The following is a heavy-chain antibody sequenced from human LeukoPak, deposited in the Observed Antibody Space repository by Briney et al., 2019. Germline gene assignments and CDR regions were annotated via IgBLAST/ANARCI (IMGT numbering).Heavy chain of an antibody. J-gene: IGHJ4*02. CDR1: GGSISSYY. D-gene: IGHD3-10*01. V-gene: IGHV4-59*01. Sequence: TSETLSLTCTVSGGSISSYYWSWIRQPPGKGLELIGYIYYSGSTNYNPSLKSRVTISVDTSKNQFSLKLSSVTAADTAVYYCARSLWFGELSHDNWGQGTLVTVSS. CDR3: ARSLWFGELSHDN. CDR2: IYYSGST.